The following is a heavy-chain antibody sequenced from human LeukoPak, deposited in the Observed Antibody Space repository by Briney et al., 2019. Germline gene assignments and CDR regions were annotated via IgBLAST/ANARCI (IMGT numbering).Heavy chain of an antibody. Sequence: SETLSLTCTVSGGSISSYYWSWIRQPPGKGLEWIGYIYYSGSTNYNPSLKSRVTISVDTSKNQFSLKLSSVTAADTAVYYCARGVLRALLDYWGQGTLVTVSS. CDR3: ARGVLRALLDY. CDR2: IYYSGST. V-gene: IGHV4-59*08. J-gene: IGHJ4*02. CDR1: GGSISSYY. D-gene: IGHD2-15*01.